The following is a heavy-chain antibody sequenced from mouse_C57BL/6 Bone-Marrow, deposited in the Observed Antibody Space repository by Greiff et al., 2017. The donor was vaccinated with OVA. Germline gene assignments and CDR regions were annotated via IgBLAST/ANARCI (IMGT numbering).Heavy chain of an antibody. Sequence: VQVVESGPGLVAPSQSLSITCTVSGFSLTSYAISWVRQPPGKGLEWLGVIWTGGGTNYNSALKSRLSISKDNSKSQVFLKMNSLQTDDTARYYCARTSYYGSRGVDYWGQGTTLTVSS. CDR3: ARTSYYGSRGVDY. J-gene: IGHJ2*01. D-gene: IGHD1-1*01. V-gene: IGHV2-9-1*01. CDR1: GFSLTSYA. CDR2: IWTGGGT.